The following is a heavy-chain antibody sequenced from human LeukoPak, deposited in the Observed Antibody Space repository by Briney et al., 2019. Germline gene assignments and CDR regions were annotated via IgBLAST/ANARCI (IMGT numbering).Heavy chain of an antibody. Sequence: GSLRLSCAASGFTFSSYGMHWVRQAPGKGLEWVAFIRYDGSNKYYADSVKGRFTISRDNSKNTLYLQMNSLRAEDTAVYYCARVISSPDAFDIWGQGTMVTVSS. J-gene: IGHJ3*02. CDR1: GFTFSSYG. V-gene: IGHV3-30*02. D-gene: IGHD6-6*01. CDR2: IRYDGSNK. CDR3: ARVISSPDAFDI.